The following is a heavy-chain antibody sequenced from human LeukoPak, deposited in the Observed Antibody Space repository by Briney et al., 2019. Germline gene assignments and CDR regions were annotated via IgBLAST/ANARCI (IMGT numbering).Heavy chain of an antibody. CDR1: GFIFRSHW. D-gene: IGHD5-18*01. CDR2: ISGSGGST. Sequence: GGSLRLSCAASGFIFRSHWMSWVRQAPGKGLEWVSLISGSGGSTYYADSVKGRFTISRDNSKNTLSLQINSLRAEDTAVFYCAKVRTGSGGYTYGVDYWGQGTLVTVSS. CDR3: AKVRTGSGGYTYGVDY. V-gene: IGHV3-23*01. J-gene: IGHJ4*02.